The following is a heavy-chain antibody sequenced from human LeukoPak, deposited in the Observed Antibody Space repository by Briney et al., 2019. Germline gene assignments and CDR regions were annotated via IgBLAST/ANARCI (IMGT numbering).Heavy chain of an antibody. J-gene: IGHJ1*01. V-gene: IGHV1-18*01. Sequence: ASVKVSCKASGYTFTSYGISWVRQAPGQGLEWMGWISAYNGNTNYAQKLQGRVTMTRDSSISTAYMELSRLRSDDTAVYYCARASYDSSDYEYFHHWGQGTLVTVSS. CDR2: ISAYNGNT. D-gene: IGHD3-22*01. CDR1: GYTFTSYG. CDR3: ARASYDSSDYEYFHH.